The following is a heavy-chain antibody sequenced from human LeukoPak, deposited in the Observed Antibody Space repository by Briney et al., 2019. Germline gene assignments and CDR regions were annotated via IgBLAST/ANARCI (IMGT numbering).Heavy chain of an antibody. V-gene: IGHV3-23*01. Sequence: PGGSLRLSCAASGFTFSSYAMSWVRQAPGKGLEWVSAISGSGGSTYYADSVKGRFTISRDNSKNTLYLQMNSLRAEDTALYYCAKDRLAIHFALVPSARGFDYWGQGTLVSVSS. CDR3: AKDRLAIHFALVPSARGFDY. D-gene: IGHD3/OR15-3a*01. CDR1: GFTFSSYA. J-gene: IGHJ4*02. CDR2: ISGSGGST.